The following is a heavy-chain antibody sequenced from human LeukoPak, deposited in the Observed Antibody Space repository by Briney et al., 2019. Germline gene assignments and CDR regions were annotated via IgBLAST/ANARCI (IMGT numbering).Heavy chain of an antibody. D-gene: IGHD6-19*01. Sequence: SETLSLTCTVSGCSISSYYWSWIRQPPGKGLEWIGYIYYNGSTNYNPSLKSRVTISVDTSKNQFSLKLSSVTAADTAVYYCARLAVAAYDYWGQGTLVTVSS. J-gene: IGHJ4*02. CDR3: ARLAVAAYDY. V-gene: IGHV4-59*01. CDR2: IYYNGST. CDR1: GCSISSYY.